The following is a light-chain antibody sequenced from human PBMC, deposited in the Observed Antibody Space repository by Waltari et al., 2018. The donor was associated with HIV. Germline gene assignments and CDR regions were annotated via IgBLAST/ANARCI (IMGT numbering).Light chain of an antibody. CDR2: GKN. V-gene: IGLV3-19*01. Sequence: SSELTQDPAVSVALGQTVRITCQGDNLRSYYASWYQQKPGQAPVLVIYGKNNRPSGIPDRFSGSSSGNTASLTITGAQAEDEADYYCNSRDSSGNVVFGGGTKLTVL. CDR1: NLRSYY. J-gene: IGLJ2*01. CDR3: NSRDSSGNVV.